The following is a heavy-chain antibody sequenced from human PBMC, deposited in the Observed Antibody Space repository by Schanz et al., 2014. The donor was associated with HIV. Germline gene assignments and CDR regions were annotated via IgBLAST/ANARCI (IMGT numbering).Heavy chain of an antibody. J-gene: IGHJ6*02. CDR3: TRGRFLERGGMDV. CDR2: IWYDGSNK. D-gene: IGHD3-3*01. Sequence: QVQLVESGGGVVQPGRSLRLSCAVSGFTFSSYGMHWVRQAPGKGLEWVAVIWYDGSNKYYADSVKGRFTISRDNSNNTLYLQMNSLRAEDTAVYFCTRGRFLERGGMDVWGQGTAVTVS. V-gene: IGHV3-33*01. CDR1: GFTFSSYG.